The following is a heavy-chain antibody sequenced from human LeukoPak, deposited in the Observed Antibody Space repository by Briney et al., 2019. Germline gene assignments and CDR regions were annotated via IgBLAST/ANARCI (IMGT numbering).Heavy chain of an antibody. CDR2: ISYDGSNK. CDR1: GFTFSSYG. Sequence: PGGSLRLSCAASGFTFSSYGMHWVRQAPGKGLEWVAVISYDGSNKYYADSVKGRFTISRDNSKNTLYLQMNSLRAEDTAVYYCAKPPRAYGSVPIDYWGQGTLVTVSS. V-gene: IGHV3-30*18. J-gene: IGHJ4*02. D-gene: IGHD3-10*01. CDR3: AKPPRAYGSVPIDY.